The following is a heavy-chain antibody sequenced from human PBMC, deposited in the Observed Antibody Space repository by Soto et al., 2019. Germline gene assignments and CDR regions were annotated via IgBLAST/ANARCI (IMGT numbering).Heavy chain of an antibody. CDR1: GFTVSNNF. J-gene: IGHJ6*04. CDR3: ARDPGVNWV. D-gene: IGHD2-8*01. CDR2: IYSGGNT. Sequence: EVQLVESGGGLVQPGGSLRLSCAVSGFTVSNNFMSWVRQAPGKGLEWVSLIYSGGNTYYADSVKGRFTISRDNSKNTVNLQMNSLRAEDTAVYYCARDPGVNWVWVKGTTVTVSS. V-gene: IGHV3-66*01.